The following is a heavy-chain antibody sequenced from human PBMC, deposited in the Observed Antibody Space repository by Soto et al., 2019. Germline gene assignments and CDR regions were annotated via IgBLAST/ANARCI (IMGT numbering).Heavy chain of an antibody. J-gene: IGHJ4*02. Sequence: QITLKESGPTLVHPTQTLTLTCTFSGFSLTTSGESVAWIRQPPGKALEWLALIFWDDDDRYSPSLRNQLTITKDASANQVVLTMTDMDPVDTSTYYCAHTGDWRDYFEFWGQGTVVTVSS. CDR1: GFSLTTSGES. V-gene: IGHV2-5*02. CDR2: IFWDDDD. CDR3: AHTGDWRDYFEF. D-gene: IGHD3-9*01.